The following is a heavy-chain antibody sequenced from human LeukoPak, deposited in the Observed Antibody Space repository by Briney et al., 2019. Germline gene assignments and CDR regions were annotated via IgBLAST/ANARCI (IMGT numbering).Heavy chain of an antibody. V-gene: IGHV3-23*01. J-gene: IGHJ4*02. CDR2: IGGSGTKT. CDR1: GFTFTKYA. D-gene: IGHD3-22*01. CDR3: AKTNYYDTTDDKPYTTRFDF. Sequence: PAGSLRLSCAAPGFTFTKYAMSWVRQAAGKGLEWVSAIGGSGTKTFYAESVKGRFTISRANSNNILFLQMDSLRAEDTAMYYCAKTNYYDTTDDKPYTTRFDFWGQGALVTVSS.